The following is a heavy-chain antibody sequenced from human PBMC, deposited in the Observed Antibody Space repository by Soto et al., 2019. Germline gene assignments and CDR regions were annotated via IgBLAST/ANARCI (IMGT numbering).Heavy chain of an antibody. CDR2: IYYSGST. CDR1: GGSISSYY. V-gene: IGHV4-59*01. J-gene: IGHJ6*02. Sequence: SETLSLTCTVSGGSISSYYWSWIRQPPGKGLEWIGYIYYSGSTNYNPSLKSRVTISVDTSKNQFSLKLSSVTAADTAVYYCARGDPLLWFGEKVYYGMDVWGQGTTVTVSS. CDR3: ARGDPLLWFGEKVYYGMDV. D-gene: IGHD3-10*01.